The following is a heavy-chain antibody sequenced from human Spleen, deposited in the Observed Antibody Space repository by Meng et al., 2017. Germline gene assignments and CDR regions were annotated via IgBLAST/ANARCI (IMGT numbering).Heavy chain of an antibody. V-gene: IGHV1-3*01. Sequence: QVQLVQSGAEVKKPGASVKVSCKAFGYTFTSSAIHWVRQAPGQSLEWMGWITPDSGNTKYSQKFQDRVTITRDTSASTAYMELRSLRSDDTAVYYCARGTPGRSYSDYWGQGTLVTVSS. CDR2: ITPDSGNT. D-gene: IGHD3-10*01. CDR1: GYTFTSSA. J-gene: IGHJ4*02. CDR3: ARGTPGRSYSDY.